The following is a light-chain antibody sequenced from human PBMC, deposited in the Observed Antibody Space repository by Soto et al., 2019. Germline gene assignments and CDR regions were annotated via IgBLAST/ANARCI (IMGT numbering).Light chain of an antibody. J-gene: IGLJ1*01. CDR1: NSDVGGYKY. V-gene: IGLV2-11*01. CDR2: DVS. Sequence: QSALTQPRSVSGSPGQSATISCTGTNSDVGGYKYVSWYQQHPGKAPKLMIYDVSKRPSGVPDRFSGSKSGNTASLTISGLQAEDEADYYCCSYAGSPFVFGTGTKLTVL. CDR3: CSYAGSPFV.